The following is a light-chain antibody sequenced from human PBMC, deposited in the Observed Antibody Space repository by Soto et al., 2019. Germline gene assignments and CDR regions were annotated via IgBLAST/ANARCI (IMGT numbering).Light chain of an antibody. CDR1: QSVNGNY. CDR2: GTS. CDR3: QEFGSLLGT. J-gene: IGKJ1*01. V-gene: IGKV3-20*01. Sequence: ETVLTQSPGTLSLSPGERATLSCRASQSVNGNYLACYQQKPGQAPRLLIYGTSSRATRIPDRFIGSGSGTDFTRTISGLEPEDFAVYYWQEFGSLLGTFGQRTKGDIK.